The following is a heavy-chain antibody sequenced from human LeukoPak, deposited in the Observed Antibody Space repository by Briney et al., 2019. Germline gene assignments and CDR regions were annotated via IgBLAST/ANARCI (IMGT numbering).Heavy chain of an antibody. D-gene: IGHD5-18*01. CDR3: AKGDSYGFDY. CDR2: ISSSSSTI. CDR1: GFSFSNYA. J-gene: IGHJ4*02. Sequence: GGSLRLSCAASGFSFSNYAISWVRQAPGKGLEWVSYISSSSSTIYYADSVKGRFTISRDNAKNSLYLQMNSLRAEDTAVYYCAKGDSYGFDYWGQGTLVTVSP. V-gene: IGHV3-48*01.